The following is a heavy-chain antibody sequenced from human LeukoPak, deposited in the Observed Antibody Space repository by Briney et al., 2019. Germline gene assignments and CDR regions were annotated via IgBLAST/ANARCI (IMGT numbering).Heavy chain of an antibody. J-gene: IGHJ3*02. CDR3: ATDLKRWGQTGAFDI. CDR2: IVVGSGNT. D-gene: IGHD1-26*01. Sequence: GASVKVSCKASGFTFASSAMQWVRQARGQRLEWIGWIVVGSGNTNYAQKFQERVTITRDMSTSTAYMELSSLRSEDTAVYYCATDLKRWGQTGAFDIWGQGTTVTVSS. CDR1: GFTFASSA. V-gene: IGHV1-58*02.